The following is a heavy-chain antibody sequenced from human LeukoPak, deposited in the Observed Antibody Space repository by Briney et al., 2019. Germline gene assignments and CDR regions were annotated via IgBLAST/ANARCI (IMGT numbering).Heavy chain of an antibody. CDR3: AKGPAPYCSGGSCYSPHWYFDL. V-gene: IGHV3-23*01. Sequence: GGSLRLSCAASGFTFSSYAMSWVRQAPGTGLEWVSAISGSGNSTYFGDSVTGRFTISRDNPKNPVYLQMNSLSAEDTAVYYCAKGPAPYCSGGSCYSPHWYFDLWGRGTLVTVSS. J-gene: IGHJ2*01. CDR1: GFTFSSYA. D-gene: IGHD2-15*01. CDR2: ISGSGNST.